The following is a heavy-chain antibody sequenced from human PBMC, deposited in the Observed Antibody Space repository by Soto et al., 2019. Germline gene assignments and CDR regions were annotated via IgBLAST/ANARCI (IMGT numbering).Heavy chain of an antibody. D-gene: IGHD1-26*01. CDR3: ARGGSDKVGATTPFDP. J-gene: IGHJ5*02. CDR2: ISSSSSYI. CDR1: GFTFSSYS. V-gene: IGHV3-21*01. Sequence: GGSLRLSCAASGFTFSSYSMNWVRQAPGKGLEWVSSISSSSSYIYYADSVKGRFTISRDNAKNSLYLQMNSLRAEDTAVYYCARGGSDKVGATTPFDPWGQGTLVTVSS.